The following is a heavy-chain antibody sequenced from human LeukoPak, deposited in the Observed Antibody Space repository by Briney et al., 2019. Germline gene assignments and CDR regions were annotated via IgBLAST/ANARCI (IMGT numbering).Heavy chain of an antibody. Sequence: ASVKVSCKASGYTFTGYYMHWVRQAPGQGLEWMGWINPNSGGTNYAQKFQGRVTMTTDTSTSTAYMELRSLRSDATAVYYCARGGFGESHFGYWGQGTLVTVSS. CDR1: GYTFTGYY. CDR2: INPNSGGT. J-gene: IGHJ4*02. V-gene: IGHV1-2*02. D-gene: IGHD3-10*01. CDR3: ARGGFGESHFGY.